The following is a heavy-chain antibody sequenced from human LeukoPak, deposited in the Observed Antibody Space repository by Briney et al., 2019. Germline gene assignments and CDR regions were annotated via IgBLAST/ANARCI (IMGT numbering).Heavy chain of an antibody. J-gene: IGHJ4*02. CDR3: ARDHCSSTSCYLDY. D-gene: IGHD2-2*01. V-gene: IGHV4-59*01. Sequence: SETLFLTCTVSGGSISSYYWSWIRQPPGKGLEWIGYIYYSGSTNYNPSLKSRVTISVDTSKNQFSLKLSSVTAADTAVYYCARDHCSSTSCYLDYWGQGTLVTVSS. CDR2: IYYSGST. CDR1: GGSISSYY.